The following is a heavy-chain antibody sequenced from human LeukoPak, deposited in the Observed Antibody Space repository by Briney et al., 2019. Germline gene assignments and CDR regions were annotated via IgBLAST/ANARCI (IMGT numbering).Heavy chain of an antibody. CDR3: ARDLMRYYHGSGSSDY. CDR2: INGDGSST. D-gene: IGHD3-10*01. CDR1: GFTFSSYW. J-gene: IGHJ4*02. Sequence: PGGSLRLSCAASGFTFSSYWMHWVRQAPGKGLVWVSRINGDGSSTSYADSVKGRFTISRDNAKNTLYLQMNSLRAEDTAVYYCARDLMRYYHGSGSSDYWGQGTLVTVSS. V-gene: IGHV3-74*01.